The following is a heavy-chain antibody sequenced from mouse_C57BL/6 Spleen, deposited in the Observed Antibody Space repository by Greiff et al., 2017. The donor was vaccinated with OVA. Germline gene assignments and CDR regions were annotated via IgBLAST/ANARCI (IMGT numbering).Heavy chain of an antibody. J-gene: IGHJ2*01. CDR3: AREGLPRSFDY. CDR1: GYSITSGYY. Sequence: EVQVVESGPGLVKPSQSLSLTCSVTGYSITSGYYWNWIRQFPGNKLEWMGYISYDGSNNYNPSLKNRISITRDTSKNQFFLKLNSVTTEDTATYYCAREGLPRSFDYWGQGTTLTVSS. CDR2: ISYDGSN. V-gene: IGHV3-6*01. D-gene: IGHD2-4*01.